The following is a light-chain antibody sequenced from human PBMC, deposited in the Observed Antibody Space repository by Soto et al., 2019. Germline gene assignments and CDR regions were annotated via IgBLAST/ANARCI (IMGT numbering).Light chain of an antibody. Sequence: EIVLTQSPGTLSLSPGERATLSCRASQSVRSTYLAWYQQKPGQAPRLLIYGASSRASGIPDRFSGSGSGTDFTLTISRLEPEDFSVYHCQQDGRSPWTFGQGTKVEIK. CDR3: QQDGRSPWT. CDR2: GAS. J-gene: IGKJ1*01. V-gene: IGKV3-20*01. CDR1: QSVRSTY.